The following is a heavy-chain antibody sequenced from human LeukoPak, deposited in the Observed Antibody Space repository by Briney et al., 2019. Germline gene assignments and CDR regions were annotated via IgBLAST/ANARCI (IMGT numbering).Heavy chain of an antibody. D-gene: IGHD3-22*01. V-gene: IGHV4-34*01. CDR1: GGSFSGYY. CDR2: INHSGST. J-gene: IGHJ3*02. Sequence: SETLSLTCAVYGGSFSGYYWSWIRQPPGKGLEWIGEINHSGSTNYNPSLKSRVTISVDASKNQFSLKLSSATAADTAVYYCARRITTIVVVSHAFDIWGQGTMVTVSS. CDR3: ARRITTIVVVSHAFDI.